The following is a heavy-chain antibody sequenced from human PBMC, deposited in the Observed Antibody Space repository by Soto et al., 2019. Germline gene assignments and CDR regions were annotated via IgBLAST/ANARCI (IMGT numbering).Heavy chain of an antibody. D-gene: IGHD3-22*01. CDR3: AKALYDSSGYYYVGY. CDR1: GFTFSSYG. V-gene: IGHV3-30*18. Sequence: VQLVESGGGVVQPGRSLRLSCAASGFTFSSYGMHWVRQAPGKGLEWVAVISYDGSNKYYADSVKGRFTISRDNSKNTLYLQMNSLRAEDTAVYYCAKALYDSSGYYYVGYWGQGTLVTVSS. CDR2: ISYDGSNK. J-gene: IGHJ4*02.